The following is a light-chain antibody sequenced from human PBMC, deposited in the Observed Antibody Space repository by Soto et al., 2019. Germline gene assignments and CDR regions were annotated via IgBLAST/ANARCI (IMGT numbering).Light chain of an antibody. V-gene: IGKV3-15*01. CDR1: QSISRN. CDR3: QQYDNWPIT. Sequence: EIVMTQSPATLSVSPGERVTLSCRASQSISRNLAWYQQKPGQAPRLLISGASTRATGIPARPSGSGSGTEFTVTISSLRSEDFAVYYCQQYDNWPITFGQGTRLEI. CDR2: GAS. J-gene: IGKJ5*01.